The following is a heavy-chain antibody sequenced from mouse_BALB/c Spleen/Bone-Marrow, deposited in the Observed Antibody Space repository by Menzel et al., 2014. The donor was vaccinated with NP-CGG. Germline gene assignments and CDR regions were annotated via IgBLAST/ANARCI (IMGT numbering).Heavy chain of an antibody. Sequence: QVQLKESGAKLVRPGVSVKISCKGSGYTFTDHAIHWVKRSHAKSLEWIGVISGYYGDAIYNQKFKGKATMTVDKSSSTAYMELARLTSEDSATYYCARSGKVRNAMDYWGQGTSATVSS. D-gene: IGHD2-14*01. V-gene: IGHV1S137*01. J-gene: IGHJ4*01. CDR1: GYTFTDHA. CDR3: ARSGKVRNAMDY. CDR2: ISGYYGDA.